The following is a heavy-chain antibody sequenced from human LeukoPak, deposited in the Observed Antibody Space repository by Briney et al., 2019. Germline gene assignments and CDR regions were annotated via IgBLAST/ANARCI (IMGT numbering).Heavy chain of an antibody. D-gene: IGHD2-2*01. CDR2: TYYRSKWYN. CDR3: AREYPLSTSWRFFNPRGGFDI. V-gene: IGHV6-1*01. J-gene: IGHJ3*02. CDR1: GDSVSSNSAA. Sequence: SQTLSLTCAISGDSVSSNSAAWNWIRQSPSRGLEWLGRTYYRSKWYNDYAVSVKSRITINPDTSKNQFSLQLNSVTPEDTAVYYCAREYPLSTSWRFFNPRGGFDIWGQGTMVTVSS.